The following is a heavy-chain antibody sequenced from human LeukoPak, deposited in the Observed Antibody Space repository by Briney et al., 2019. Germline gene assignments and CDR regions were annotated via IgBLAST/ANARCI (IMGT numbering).Heavy chain of an antibody. CDR2: INHSGST. D-gene: IGHD4-17*01. CDR1: GGSFSGYY. Sequence: ASETLSLTCAVYGGSFSGYYWSWIRQPPGKGLEWIGEINHSGSTNYNPSLKSRVTISVDTSKNQFSLKLSSVTAADTAVYYCARRGGANEGDYLSYYFDYWGQGTLVTVSS. V-gene: IGHV4-34*01. CDR3: ARRGGANEGDYLSYYFDY. J-gene: IGHJ4*02.